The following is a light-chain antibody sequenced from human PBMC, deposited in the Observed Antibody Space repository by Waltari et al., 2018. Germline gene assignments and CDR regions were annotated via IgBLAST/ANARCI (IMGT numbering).Light chain of an antibody. CDR1: QGISSW. Sequence: DIQMTQSPSSLSASLGARVTITSRASQGISSWLAWYQQKPEKAPKSLIYAASSLQSGVPSRFGGSGSGTDFTLTISSLQPEDFATYDCQQYNSYPLTFGGGTKVEIK. CDR3: QQYNSYPLT. J-gene: IGKJ4*01. V-gene: IGKV1D-16*01. CDR2: AAS.